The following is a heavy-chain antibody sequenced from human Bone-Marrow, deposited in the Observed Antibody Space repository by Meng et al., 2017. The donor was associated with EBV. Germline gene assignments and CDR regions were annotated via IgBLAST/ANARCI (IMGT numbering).Heavy chain of an antibody. CDR1: GYTFSTYA. V-gene: IGHV1-3*01. Sequence: VQLVQCGAEVKKPGASVKVSCKASGYTFSTYAIHWVRQAPGQRLEWMGWINVGNGDTKYSQKLQGRVTITRDTSASTAYMELRSLRSEDTAVYYCARDSSGDSRNFDPWGQGTLVTVSS. D-gene: IGHD3-22*01. CDR2: INVGNGDT. J-gene: IGHJ5*02. CDR3: ARDSSGDSRNFDP.